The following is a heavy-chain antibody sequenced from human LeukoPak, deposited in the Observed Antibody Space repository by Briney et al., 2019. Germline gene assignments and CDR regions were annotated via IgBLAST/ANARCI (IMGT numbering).Heavy chain of an antibody. CDR2: INPSGGST. Sequence: EASVKVSCKASGYTFTSYYMHWVRQAPGQGLEWMGIINPSGGSTSYAQKFQGRVTMTRDTSTSTVYMELSSLRSEDTAVYYCARDSANLQAVDPPDIVVVTAILGYWGQGTLVTVSS. J-gene: IGHJ4*02. D-gene: IGHD2-21*02. CDR3: ARDSANLQAVDPPDIVVVTAILGY. CDR1: GYTFTSYY. V-gene: IGHV1-46*01.